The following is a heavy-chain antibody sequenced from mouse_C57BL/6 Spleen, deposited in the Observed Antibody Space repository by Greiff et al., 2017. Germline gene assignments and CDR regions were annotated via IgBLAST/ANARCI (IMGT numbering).Heavy chain of an antibody. V-gene: IGHV8-8*01. J-gene: IGHJ3*01. D-gene: IGHD2-3*01. CDR3: ARIEADGSMRNAWFAY. CDR1: GFSLSTFGMG. Sequence: QVTLKECGPGILQPSQTLSLTCSFSGFSLSTFGMGVGWIRQPSGKGLVWLVHIWWDDDKYYNPVLKSRLLITKDTSKNPVFLTIANVDTADTATYYCARIEADGSMRNAWFAYWGQGTLVTVSA. CDR2: IWWDDDK.